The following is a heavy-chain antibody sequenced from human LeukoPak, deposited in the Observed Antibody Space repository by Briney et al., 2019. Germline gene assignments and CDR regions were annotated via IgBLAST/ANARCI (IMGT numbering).Heavy chain of an antibody. CDR2: IYASGST. J-gene: IGHJ4*02. D-gene: IGHD4-17*01. CDR3: ARGTVTFYYFDY. Sequence: SETLSLTCTVSGGSLSSGGYYWSWIRQPAGKGLEWIGRIYASGSTDYNPSLKSRVTMSVDTSKNQFSLKLSSVTAADTAVYYCARGTVTFYYFDYWGQGTLVTVSS. V-gene: IGHV4-61*02. CDR1: GGSLSSGGYY.